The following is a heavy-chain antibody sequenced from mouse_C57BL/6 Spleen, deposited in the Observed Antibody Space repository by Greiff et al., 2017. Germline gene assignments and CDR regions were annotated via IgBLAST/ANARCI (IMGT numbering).Heavy chain of an antibody. Sequence: EVQLMESGGGLVKPGGSLKLSCAASGFTFSDYGMHWVRQAPEKGLEWVAYISSGSSTIYYADTVKGRFTISRDNAKNTLFLQMTSLRSEDTAMYYCASYYGSSYGGQGTLVTVSA. CDR3: ASYYGSSY. J-gene: IGHJ3*01. D-gene: IGHD1-1*01. V-gene: IGHV5-17*01. CDR2: ISSGSSTI. CDR1: GFTFSDYG.